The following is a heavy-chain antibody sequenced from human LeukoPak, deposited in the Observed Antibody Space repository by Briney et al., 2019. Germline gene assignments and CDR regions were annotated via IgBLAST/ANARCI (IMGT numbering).Heavy chain of an antibody. V-gene: IGHV3-7*01. Sequence: GGSLRLSCAASGFTFSSYWMSWVRQAPGKGLEWVANIKQDGSEKYYVDSVKGRFTISRDNAKNSLYLQMNSLRAEDTAVYYCARVPRRSSSWYSPRVYYFDYWGQGTLVAVSS. D-gene: IGHD6-13*01. CDR1: GFTFSSYW. CDR3: ARVPRRSSSWYSPRVYYFDY. J-gene: IGHJ4*02. CDR2: IKQDGSEK.